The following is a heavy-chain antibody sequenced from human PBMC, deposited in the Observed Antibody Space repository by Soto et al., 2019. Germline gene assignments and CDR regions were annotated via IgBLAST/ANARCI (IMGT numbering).Heavy chain of an antibody. CDR2: ISLYSDGT. D-gene: IGHD2-2*01. CDR1: GYTFSNYG. Sequence: QVQLVQSGGEVKRPGASVKVSCKTSGYTFSNYGITWVRQATGQPLEWLGRISLYSDGTNYAQKFQGRVSMTTDKSTTTAYIELRSLRAHATAVYYCARVVPGAEAWFGPWGQGTLVTVSS. V-gene: IGHV1-18*01. J-gene: IGHJ5*02. CDR3: ARVVPGAEAWFGP.